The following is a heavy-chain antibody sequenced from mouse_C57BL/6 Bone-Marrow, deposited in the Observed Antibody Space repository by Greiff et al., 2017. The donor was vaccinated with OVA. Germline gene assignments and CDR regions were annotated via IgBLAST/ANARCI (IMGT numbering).Heavy chain of an antibody. D-gene: IGHD2-1*01. J-gene: IGHJ2*01. CDR2: ISDGGSYT. CDR1: GFTFSSYA. Sequence: DVQLVESGGGLVKPGGSLKLSCAASGFTFSSYAMSWVRQTPEKRLEWVATISDGGSYTYYPDNVKGRFTISRDNAKNNLYLQMSHLKSEDTAMYYCASDYWRYWGQGTTLTVSS. V-gene: IGHV5-4*01. CDR3: ASDYWRY.